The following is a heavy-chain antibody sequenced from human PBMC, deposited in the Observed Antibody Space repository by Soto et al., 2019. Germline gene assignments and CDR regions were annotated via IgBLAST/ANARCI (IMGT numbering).Heavy chain of an antibody. D-gene: IGHD2-2*01. CDR1: GYTFTSYG. CDR2: IIPIFGTA. V-gene: IGHV1-69*13. J-gene: IGHJ6*02. Sequence: GASVKVSCKASGYTFTSYGISWVRQAPGQGLEWMGGIIPIFGTANYAQKFQGRVMITADESTSTAYMELSSLRSEDTAVYYCARVVPAALSDYGMDVWGQGTTVTVSS. CDR3: ARVVPAALSDYGMDV.